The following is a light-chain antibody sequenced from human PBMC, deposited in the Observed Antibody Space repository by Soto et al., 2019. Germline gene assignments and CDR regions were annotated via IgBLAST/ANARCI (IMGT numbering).Light chain of an antibody. CDR2: EVS. J-gene: IGLJ1*01. CDR1: SSDVGGYNY. Sequence: QSVLTQPPSASRSPGQSVTISCTGTSSDVGGYNYVSWYQQHPGKAPKLMIYEVSKRPSGVPDRFSGSKSGNTASLTVSGLQAEEEADYYCSSYAGSNNFVFGTGTKVTVL. CDR3: SSYAGSNNFV. V-gene: IGLV2-8*02.